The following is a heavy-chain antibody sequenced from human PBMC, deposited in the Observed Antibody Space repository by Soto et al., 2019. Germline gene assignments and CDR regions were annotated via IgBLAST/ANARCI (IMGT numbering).Heavy chain of an antibody. V-gene: IGHV4-30-4*01. Sequence: SETLSLTCTVSGGSISSGDYYWSWIRQPPGKGLEWIGYIYYSGSTYYNPSLKSRVTISVDTSKNQFSLKLSSVTAADTAVYYCARVCFAGEWIATVFDYWGQGTLVTVSS. CDR2: IYYSGST. CDR3: ARVCFAGEWIATVFDY. CDR1: GGSISSGDYY. D-gene: IGHD2-21*01. J-gene: IGHJ4*02.